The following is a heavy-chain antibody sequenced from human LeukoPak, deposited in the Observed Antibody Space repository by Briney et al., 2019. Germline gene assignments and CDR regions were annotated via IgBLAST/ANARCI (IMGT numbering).Heavy chain of an antibody. V-gene: IGHV4-39*01. CDR2: IYYSGST. D-gene: IGHD3-10*01. CDR3: ARSHYYGAGWNDY. J-gene: IGHJ4*02. CDR1: GGSISSSSYY. Sequence: SETLSLTCTVPGGSISSSSYYWGWIRQPPGKGLEWIGSIYYSGSTYYNPSLKSRVTISVDTSKNQFSLKLSSVTAADTAVYYCARSHYYGAGWNDYWGQGTLVTVSS.